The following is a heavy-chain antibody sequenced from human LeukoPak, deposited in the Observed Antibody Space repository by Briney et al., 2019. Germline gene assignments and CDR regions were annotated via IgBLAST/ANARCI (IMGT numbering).Heavy chain of an antibody. Sequence: GGSLRLSCAASGFTFSSYSMNWVRQAPGKGLEWVSSISSSSSYIYYADSVKGRFTISRDNAKNSLYLQMNSLRAEDTAVYYCARDVGRSITFGGVIVIPEIISPGYYYYGMDVWGQGTTVTASS. D-gene: IGHD3-16*02. CDR1: GFTFSSYS. J-gene: IGHJ6*02. CDR3: ARDVGRSITFGGVIVIPEIISPGYYYYGMDV. CDR2: ISSSSSYI. V-gene: IGHV3-21*01.